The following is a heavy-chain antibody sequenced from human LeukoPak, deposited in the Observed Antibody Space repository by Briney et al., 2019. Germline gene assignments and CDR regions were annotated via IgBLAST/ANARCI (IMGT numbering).Heavy chain of an antibody. CDR1: GYTFTSYD. J-gene: IGHJ3*02. CDR2: MNPNSGNT. D-gene: IGHD1-26*01. CDR3: ARDRGIAGATLGDAFDI. Sequence: GASVKVSCTASGYTFTSYDINWVRQATGQGLEWMGWMNPNSGNTGYAQKFQGRVTITRNTSISTAYMELSSLRSEDTAVYYCARDRGIAGATLGDAFDIWGQGTMVTVSS. V-gene: IGHV1-8*03.